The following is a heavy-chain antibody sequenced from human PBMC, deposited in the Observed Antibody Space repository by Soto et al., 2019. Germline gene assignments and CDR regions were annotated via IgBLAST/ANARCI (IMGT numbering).Heavy chain of an antibody. CDR1: GGTFSSYA. Sequence: QVQLVQSGAEVKKPGSSVKVSCKASGGTFSSYAISWVRQAPGQGLEWMGGIIPISETTNYAQKFQGRVTITADDSKSTAYMELISLRSEDTAVYYCARSQGSSTSLEIYYCYYYGMDVWGQGTTVTVSS. CDR3: ARSQGSSTSLEIYYCYYYGMDV. CDR2: IIPISETT. D-gene: IGHD2-2*01. J-gene: IGHJ6*02. V-gene: IGHV1-69*01.